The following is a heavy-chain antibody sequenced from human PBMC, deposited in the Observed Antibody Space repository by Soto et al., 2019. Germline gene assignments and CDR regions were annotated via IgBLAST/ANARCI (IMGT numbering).Heavy chain of an antibody. CDR2: INNEGSRT. Sequence: RWSLRVSCPASVFTFSNYWMHWFRQVPGEGLVWVSSINNEGSRTWYADSVRGRIAMSRDNARNLVYLQMNSLRAEDTAVYYCGTTFEYWGQGALVTVSS. V-gene: IGHV3-74*01. CDR3: GTTFEY. CDR1: VFTFSNYW. J-gene: IGHJ4*02. D-gene: IGHD1-26*01.